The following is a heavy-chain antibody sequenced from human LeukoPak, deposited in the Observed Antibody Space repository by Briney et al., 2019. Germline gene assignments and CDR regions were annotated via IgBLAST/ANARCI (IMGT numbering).Heavy chain of an antibody. V-gene: IGHV4-38-2*02. J-gene: IGHJ4*02. CDR1: GYSISSGYY. D-gene: IGHD3-22*01. Sequence: PSETLSLTCTVSGYSISSGYYWSWIRQPPGKGLEWIATIHHSGVTYYNPSLKSRVTKSVDTSKNQFSLKLGSVTAAGTAVYYCARYTANTAGYSFDFWGQGALVTVSS. CDR2: IHHSGVT. CDR3: ARYTANTAGYSFDF.